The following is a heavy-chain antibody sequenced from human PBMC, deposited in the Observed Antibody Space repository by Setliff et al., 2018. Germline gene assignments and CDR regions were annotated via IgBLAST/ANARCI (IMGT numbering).Heavy chain of an antibody. V-gene: IGHV1-69*06. CDR2: IIPIFGTA. CDR3: ARDRPPYYYDSSGYYYSAGNFDY. D-gene: IGHD3-22*01. Sequence: ASVKVSCKASGGTFSSYAISWVRQAPGQGLEWMGGIIPIFGTANYAQKFQGRVTITADKSTSTAYMELSSLRSEDTAVYYCARDRPPYYYDSSGYYYSAGNFDYWGQGTLVTVS. J-gene: IGHJ4*02. CDR1: GGTFSSYA.